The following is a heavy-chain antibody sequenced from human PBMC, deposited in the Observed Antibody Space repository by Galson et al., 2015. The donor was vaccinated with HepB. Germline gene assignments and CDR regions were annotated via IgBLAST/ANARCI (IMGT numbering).Heavy chain of an antibody. CDR1: GFTFSSYW. V-gene: IGHV3-74*01. Sequence: SLRLSCAASGFTFSSYWMHWVRQAPGKGLVWVSRINSDGSSTSYADSVKGRFTISRDNAKNTLYLQMNSLRAEDTAVYYCARDRGYYGSGSVSDLYYYYGMDVWGQGTTVTVSS. CDR2: INSDGSST. D-gene: IGHD3-10*01. CDR3: ARDRGYYGSGSVSDLYYYYGMDV. J-gene: IGHJ6*02.